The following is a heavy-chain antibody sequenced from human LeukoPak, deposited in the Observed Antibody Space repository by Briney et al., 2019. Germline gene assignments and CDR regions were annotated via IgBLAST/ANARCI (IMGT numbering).Heavy chain of an antibody. J-gene: IGHJ4*02. D-gene: IGHD1-26*01. CDR1: GFTFSSYA. Sequence: GGSLRLSCVASGFTFSSYAMSWVRQAPGKGLEWVSAISGSGGSTYYADSVKGRFTISRDNSKNTLYLQMNSLRAEDTAVYYCAKVGGGGSYYYFDYWGQGTLVTVSS. V-gene: IGHV3-23*01. CDR3: AKVGGGGSYYYFDY. CDR2: ISGSGGST.